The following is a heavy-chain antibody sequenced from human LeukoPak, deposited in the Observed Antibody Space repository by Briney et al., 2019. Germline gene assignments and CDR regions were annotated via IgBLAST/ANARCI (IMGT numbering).Heavy chain of an antibody. J-gene: IGHJ6*02. CDR1: GFTFSSYW. CDR2: IKQDGSEK. D-gene: IGHD2-2*01. Sequence: QAGGSLRLSCAASGFTFSSYWMSWVRPAPGKGLEWVANIKQDGSEKPLGDSVKGRVNISRDNAKKSLYLQMNSLRAEDTAVYYCARDLNIVVVPAHGMDVWGQGTTVTVSS. CDR3: ARDLNIVVVPAHGMDV. V-gene: IGHV3-7*01.